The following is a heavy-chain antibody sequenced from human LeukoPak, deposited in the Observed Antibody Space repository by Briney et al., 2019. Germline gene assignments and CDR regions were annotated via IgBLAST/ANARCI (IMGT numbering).Heavy chain of an antibody. CDR1: GGSISSGGYS. D-gene: IGHD5-18*01. CDR2: IYHSGST. Sequence: TLSLTCAVSGGSISSGGYSWSWIRQPPGKGLEWIGYIYHSGSTYYNPSLKSRVTISVDRSKNQFSLKLSSVTAADTAVYYCARGYSYGYFDYWGQGTLVTVSS. J-gene: IGHJ4*02. V-gene: IGHV4-30-2*01. CDR3: ARGYSYGYFDY.